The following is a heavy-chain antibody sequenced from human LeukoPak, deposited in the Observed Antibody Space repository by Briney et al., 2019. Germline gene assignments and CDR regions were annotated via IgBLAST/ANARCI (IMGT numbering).Heavy chain of an antibody. CDR1: GFTFSSYA. CDR3: AKALPPPGYYDSSGYYYFDY. CDR2: ISGSGGSA. V-gene: IGHV3-23*01. D-gene: IGHD3-22*01. J-gene: IGHJ4*02. Sequence: PGGSLRLSCAASGFTFSSYAMSWGRQAPGKGLEWVSAISGSGGSAYYADSVKGRFTISRDNSKNTLYLQMNSLRAEDTAVCYCAKALPPPGYYDSSGYYYFDYWGQGTLVTVSS.